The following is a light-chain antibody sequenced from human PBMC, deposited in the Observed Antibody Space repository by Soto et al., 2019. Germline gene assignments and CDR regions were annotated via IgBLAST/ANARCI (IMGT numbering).Light chain of an antibody. CDR3: SSYTFSSTLSVV. V-gene: IGLV2-14*01. Sequence: QSALTQPASVSGSPGQSITISCTGTSSDVGGYNYVSWYQQHPGKAPKLMIYGDTNRPSGVSNRFSGSKSGNTASLTISGLQAEDEADYYCSSYTFSSTLSVVFGGGTKLTVL. CDR2: GDT. J-gene: IGLJ2*01. CDR1: SSDVGGYNY.